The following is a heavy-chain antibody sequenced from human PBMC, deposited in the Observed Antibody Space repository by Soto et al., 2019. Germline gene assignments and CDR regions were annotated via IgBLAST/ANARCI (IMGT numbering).Heavy chain of an antibody. J-gene: IGHJ3*02. CDR1: GGTFSSYT. CDR3: ARSTELATVTRVPRAPRDASYI. D-gene: IGHD4-4*01. Sequence: SVKVSCKASGGTFSSYTISWVRQAPGQGLEWMGRIIPILGIANYAQKFQGRVTITADKSTSTAYMELSSLRSEDTAVYYCARSTELATVTRVPRAPRDASYIWGQGTMVTV. CDR2: IIPILGIA. V-gene: IGHV1-69*02.